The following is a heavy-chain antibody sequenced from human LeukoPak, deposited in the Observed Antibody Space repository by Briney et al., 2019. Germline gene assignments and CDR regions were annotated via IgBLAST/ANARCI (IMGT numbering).Heavy chain of an antibody. CDR1: GFTFSSYA. Sequence: PGGSPRLSCAASGFTFSSYAMSWVRQAPGKGLEWVSAISGSGGSTCCADSVKGRFTISRDNSKNTLYLQMNSLRAEDTGVYYCAKGWDFWSGYIDYWGQGTLVTVSS. D-gene: IGHD3-3*01. CDR3: AKGWDFWSGYIDY. V-gene: IGHV3-23*01. CDR2: ISGSGGST. J-gene: IGHJ4*02.